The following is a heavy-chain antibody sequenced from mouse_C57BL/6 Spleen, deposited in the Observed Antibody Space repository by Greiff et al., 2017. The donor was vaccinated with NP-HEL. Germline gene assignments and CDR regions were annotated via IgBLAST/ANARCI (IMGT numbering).Heavy chain of an antibody. CDR1: GYTFTSYW. D-gene: IGHD4-1*01. Sequence: VQLQQSGAGLVKPGASVKMSCTASGYTFTSYWITWVRQSPGQGLEWIGDIYPGSGSTNYNETFKSKATLTVDTSSSTAYMQLSSLTSEDSAVYYGAREGTGTSWLAYWGQGTPVTVSA. V-gene: IGHV1-55*01. J-gene: IGHJ3*01. CDR2: IYPGSGST. CDR3: AREGTGTSWLAY.